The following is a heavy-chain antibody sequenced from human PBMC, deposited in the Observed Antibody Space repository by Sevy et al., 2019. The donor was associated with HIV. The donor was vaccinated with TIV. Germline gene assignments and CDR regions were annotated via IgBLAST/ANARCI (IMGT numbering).Heavy chain of an antibody. CDR3: AREGDYDSSGYYPFDY. V-gene: IGHV3-7*01. CDR2: IKQDGSEK. J-gene: IGHJ4*02. Sequence: GGSPRLSCAASGFTFSSYWMSWVRQAPGKGLEWVANIKQDGSEKYYVDSVKGRFTISRDNAKNSLYLQMNSLRAEDTAVYYCAREGDYDSSGYYPFDYWGQGTLVTVSS. D-gene: IGHD3-22*01. CDR1: GFTFSSYW.